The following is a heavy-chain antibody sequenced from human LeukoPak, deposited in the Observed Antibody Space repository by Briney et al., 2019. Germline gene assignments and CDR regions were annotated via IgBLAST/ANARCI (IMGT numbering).Heavy chain of an antibody. V-gene: IGHV4-34*01. CDR1: GGSFSGYY. CDR2: INHSGST. Sequence: PSETLSLTCAVYGGSFSGYYWSWIRQPPGKGLEWIGEINHSGSTNYNPSLKSRVTISVDTSKNQFSLKLSSVTAADTAVYYCARRPYSSGWYYYYGMDVWGQGTTVTVSS. CDR3: ARRPYSSGWYYYYGMDV. D-gene: IGHD6-19*01. J-gene: IGHJ6*02.